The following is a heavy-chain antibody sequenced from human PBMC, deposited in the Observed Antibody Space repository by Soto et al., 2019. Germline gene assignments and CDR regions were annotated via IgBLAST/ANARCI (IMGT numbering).Heavy chain of an antibody. CDR3: ARGYCSGGSCYSGDAFDI. J-gene: IGHJ3*02. D-gene: IGHD2-15*01. Sequence: GGSLRLSCVASGFTFSSYSMNWVRQAPGKGLEWLSYISSSSSTIYYADSVKGRFTISRDNAKNSLYLQMNSLRAEDTAVYYCARGYCSGGSCYSGDAFDIWGQGTMVTVSS. V-gene: IGHV3-48*01. CDR1: GFTFSSYS. CDR2: ISSSSSTI.